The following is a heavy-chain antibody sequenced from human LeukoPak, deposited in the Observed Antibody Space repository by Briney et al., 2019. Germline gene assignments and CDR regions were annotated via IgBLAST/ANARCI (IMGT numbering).Heavy chain of an antibody. D-gene: IGHD2-2*03. Sequence: PGGSLRLSCAASGITFSSYAMSWVRQAPGKGLEWVSAISGSGGSTYYADSVKGRVTISRDNSKNTLYLQMNSLRAEDTAVYYCAKGASSGYCSSTRCDYYYYYGMDVWGQGTTVTVSS. V-gene: IGHV3-23*01. CDR2: ISGSGGST. CDR1: GITFSSYA. CDR3: AKGASSGYCSSTRCDYYYYYGMDV. J-gene: IGHJ6*02.